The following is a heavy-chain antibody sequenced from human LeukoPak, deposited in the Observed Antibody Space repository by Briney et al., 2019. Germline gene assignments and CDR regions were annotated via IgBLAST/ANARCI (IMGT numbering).Heavy chain of an antibody. D-gene: IGHD4-17*01. CDR1: GGSISSGGYS. CDR2: INHSGST. J-gene: IGHJ4*02. CDR3: ATRGTTTVTTSTIDY. Sequence: PSETLSLTCAVSGGSISSGGYSWSWIRQPPGKGLEWIGYINHSGSTNYNPSLKSRVTISVDTSKNQFSLKLSSVTAADTAVYYCATRGTTTVTTSTIDYWGQGTLVTVSS. V-gene: IGHV4-30-2*01.